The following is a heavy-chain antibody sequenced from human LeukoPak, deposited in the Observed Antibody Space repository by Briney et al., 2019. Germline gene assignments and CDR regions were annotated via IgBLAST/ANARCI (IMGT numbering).Heavy chain of an antibody. CDR1: GGSISSGDYY. CDR2: IYYSGST. CDR3: ARDTLMVRGVSDGEYYYYGMDV. D-gene: IGHD3-10*01. V-gene: IGHV4-30-4*01. Sequence: SQTLSLTCTVSGGSISSGDYYWSWIRRPPGKGLEWIGYIYYSGSTYYNPSLKSRVTISVDTSKNQFSLKLSSVTAADTAVYYCARDTLMVRGVSDGEYYYYGMDVWGQGTTVTVSS. J-gene: IGHJ6*02.